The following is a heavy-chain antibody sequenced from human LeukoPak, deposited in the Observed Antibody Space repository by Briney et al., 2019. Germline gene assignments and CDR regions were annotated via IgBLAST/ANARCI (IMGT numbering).Heavy chain of an antibody. V-gene: IGHV1-58*01. CDR2: IVVGSGNT. CDR1: GFTFTSSA. Sequence: SVKVSCKASGFTFTSSAVQWVRQARGQRLEWIGWIVVGSGNTNYAQKFQERVTITRDMSTSTAYMELSSLRSEDTAVYYCAAVLYYDSSGYQGYYYYYGMDVWGQGTTVTVSS. J-gene: IGHJ6*02. CDR3: AAVLYYDSSGYQGYYYYYGMDV. D-gene: IGHD3-22*01.